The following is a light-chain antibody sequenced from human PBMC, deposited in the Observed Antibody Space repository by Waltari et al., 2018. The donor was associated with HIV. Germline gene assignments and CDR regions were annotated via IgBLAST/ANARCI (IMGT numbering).Light chain of an antibody. CDR3: NVVSGTLNFVV. Sequence: QSALPQPPSAAGSPEQSATISCAEPISAIGAYKFDSWYHQHPGKAPKLIIYDVNRRPSGVPERFSGSKSGNTASLTVWGLQDEDEADYYCNVVSGTLNFVVFGGGTKLFVL. CDR1: ISAIGAYKF. V-gene: IGLV2-8*01. CDR2: DVN. J-gene: IGLJ2*01.